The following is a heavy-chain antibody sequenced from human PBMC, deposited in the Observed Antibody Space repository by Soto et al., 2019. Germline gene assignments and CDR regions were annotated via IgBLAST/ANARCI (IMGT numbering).Heavy chain of an antibody. CDR3: ARRYGAPWGGFDS. Sequence: SGGSLRLSCAASGFTSSNYYMSWIRQAPGKGLEWLSYISNSGSTIYYAESVRGRFIISRDNAKNSVYLQMNSLRAEDAAVYYCARRYGAPWGGFDSWGQRTLVTVSS. V-gene: IGHV3-11*01. J-gene: IGHJ5*01. CDR2: ISNSGSTI. CDR1: GFTSSNYY. D-gene: IGHD3-16*01.